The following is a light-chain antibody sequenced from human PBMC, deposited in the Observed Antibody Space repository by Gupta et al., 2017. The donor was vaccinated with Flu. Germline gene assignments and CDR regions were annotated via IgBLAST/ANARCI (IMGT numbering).Light chain of an antibody. V-gene: IGKV3-20*01. Sequence: ERATLSCRASQTVSSNFLAWYQQRPGQAPRLLTYGASSRATGIPDRFSGSGSGTDFTLTISRLVPEDFAVYYCQQYGSSGVTFGPGTRVDFK. CDR3: QQYGSSGVT. J-gene: IGKJ3*01. CDR2: GAS. CDR1: QTVSSNF.